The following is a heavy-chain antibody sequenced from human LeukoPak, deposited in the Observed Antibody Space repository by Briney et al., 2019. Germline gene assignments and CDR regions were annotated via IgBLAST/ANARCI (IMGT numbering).Heavy chain of an antibody. D-gene: IGHD1-14*01. J-gene: IGHJ4*02. CDR1: GFTFSNYG. CDR2: IWFDGSNK. Sequence: PGGSLRLSCEASGFTFSNYGMHWVRQAPGKGLEWVAVIWFDGSNKYYADSVKGRFTISRDNSKDTLYLQMSSLRVEDTALYYCARASGPFDYWGQGTLVTVSS. CDR3: ARASGPFDY. V-gene: IGHV3-33*01.